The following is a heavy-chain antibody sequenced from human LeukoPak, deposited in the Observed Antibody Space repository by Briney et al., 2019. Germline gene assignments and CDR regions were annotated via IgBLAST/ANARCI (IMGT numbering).Heavy chain of an antibody. CDR2: INPSGGST. CDR3: ATAYYYDSSGYYDPLDY. D-gene: IGHD3-22*01. J-gene: IGHJ4*02. V-gene: IGHV1-46*01. CDR1: GYTFTSYY. Sequence: ASVKVSRKASGYTFTSYYMHWVRQAPGQGLEWTGIINPSGGSTSYAQKFQGRVTMTRDTSTSTVYMELSSLRSEDTAVYYCATAYYYDSSGYYDPLDYWGQGTLVTVSS.